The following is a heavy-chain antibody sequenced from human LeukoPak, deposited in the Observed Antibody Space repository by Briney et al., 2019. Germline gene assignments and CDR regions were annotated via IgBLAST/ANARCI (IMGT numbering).Heavy chain of an antibody. J-gene: IGHJ4*02. D-gene: IGHD3-16*02. Sequence: PGGSLRLSCAASGFTFSSYGMHWGRQAPGKGLDWVAVIWYDGSNKYYADSVKGRFTISRDNSKNTLYLQMNSLRADDTAVYYCAKDRYYDYVWGSYRPFHAFGYWGQGTLATVSS. CDR1: GFTFSSYG. CDR3: AKDRYYDYVWGSYRPFHAFGY. CDR2: IWYDGSNK. V-gene: IGHV3-33*06.